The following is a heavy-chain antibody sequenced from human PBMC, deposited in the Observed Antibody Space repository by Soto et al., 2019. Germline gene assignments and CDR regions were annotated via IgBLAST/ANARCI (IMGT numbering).Heavy chain of an antibody. D-gene: IGHD6-13*01. CDR2: ISYDGRNK. Sequence: QVQLVESGGGVVQPGRSLRLSCAASGFTFSSYGMHWVRQAPGKGLEWVAVISYDGRNKYYADSVKGRFTISRDNSKNTLYLQMNSLRAEDTAVYYCAKSVSSSWYDTIDYWGQGTLVTVSS. CDR1: GFTFSSYG. CDR3: AKSVSSSWYDTIDY. V-gene: IGHV3-30*18. J-gene: IGHJ4*02.